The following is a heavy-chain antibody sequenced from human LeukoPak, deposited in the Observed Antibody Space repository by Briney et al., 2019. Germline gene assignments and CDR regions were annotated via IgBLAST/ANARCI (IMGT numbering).Heavy chain of an antibody. J-gene: IGHJ4*02. Sequence: GGSLRLSCAASRFSFSSYGMHWVRQTPGKGLEWVAVIFYDGTIQYYSDSVRGRLIVSRDNPKNTLYLQMNSLRAEDTAVYYCARDPRGPAGYDSPARDTFDYWGQGTLVTVSS. CDR3: ARDPRGPAGYDSPARDTFDY. CDR2: IFYDGTIQ. V-gene: IGHV3-30*03. D-gene: IGHD3-22*01. CDR1: RFSFSSYG.